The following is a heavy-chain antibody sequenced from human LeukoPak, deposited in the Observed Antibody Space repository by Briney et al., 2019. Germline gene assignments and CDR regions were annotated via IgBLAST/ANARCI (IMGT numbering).Heavy chain of an antibody. CDR1: GFTFSSYS. CDR2: ISSSSSYI. CDR3: ARDLSSSSWYVWFDP. D-gene: IGHD6-13*01. J-gene: IGHJ5*02. V-gene: IGHV3-21*01. Sequence: GGSLRLSCAASGFTFSSYSMNWVRQAPGKGLEWVSSISSSSSYIYYADSVKGRFTISGDNAKNSLYLQMNSLRAEDTAVYYCARDLSSSSWYVWFDPWGQGTLVTVSS.